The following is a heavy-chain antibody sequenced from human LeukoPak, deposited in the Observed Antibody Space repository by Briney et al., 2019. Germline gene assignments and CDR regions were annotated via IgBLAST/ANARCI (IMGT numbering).Heavy chain of an antibody. D-gene: IGHD2-8*01. CDR3: ARVSYTYGPHDY. CDR2: IYYSGST. CDR1: NGSISSYY. V-gene: IGHV4-59*01. Sequence: PSETLSLTCTVSNGSISSYYWTWNRQPPGKELEWIGYIYYSGSTNYNPSLESRVTISVDTSKNLFFLRLSSVTAADTAMYYCARVSYTYGPHDYWGQGTLVTVSS. J-gene: IGHJ4*02.